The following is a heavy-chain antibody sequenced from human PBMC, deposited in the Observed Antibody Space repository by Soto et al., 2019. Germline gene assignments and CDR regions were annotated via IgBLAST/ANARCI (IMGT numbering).Heavy chain of an antibody. CDR3: ARESDRFDP. V-gene: IGHV3-48*01. D-gene: IGHD3-9*01. Sequence: GGSLRLSCAAFGFTFSSYSMNWVRQAPGKGLEWVSYISSSSSTIYYADSVKGRFTISRDNAKNSLYLQMNSLRAEDTAVYYCARESDRFDPWGQGTLVTVSS. J-gene: IGHJ5*02. CDR1: GFTFSSYS. CDR2: ISSSSSTI.